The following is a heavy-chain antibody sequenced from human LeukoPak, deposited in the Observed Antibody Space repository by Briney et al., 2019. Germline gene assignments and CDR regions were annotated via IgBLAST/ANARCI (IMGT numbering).Heavy chain of an antibody. V-gene: IGHV5-51*01. J-gene: IGHJ3*02. Sequence: GESLKISCKGSGYSFTSYWIGWVRQMPGKGLEWMGIIYPGDSDTRYSPSLQGQVTIPADKSMSTAYLQWSSLKAPDTATYYLXXXXXXXDSSGYDAFDIWGQGTMVTVSS. CDR2: IYPGDSDT. CDR3: XXXXXXXDSSGYDAFDI. CDR1: GYSFTSYW. D-gene: IGHD3-22*01.